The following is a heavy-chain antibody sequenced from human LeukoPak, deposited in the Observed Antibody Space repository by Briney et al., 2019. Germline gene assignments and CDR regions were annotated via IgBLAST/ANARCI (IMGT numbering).Heavy chain of an antibody. CDR1: GFTLYHYG. CDR3: ARALEWDLLPIYFDY. J-gene: IGHJ4*02. D-gene: IGHD1-26*01. V-gene: IGHV3-7*01. CDR2: IKQDGSEK. Sequence: GGSLRLSCAASGFTLYHYGMSWVRQAPGKGLEWVANIKQDGSEKYYVDSVKGRFTISRDNAKNSLYLQLNSLRAEDTAVYYCARALEWDLLPIYFDYWGQGTLVTVSS.